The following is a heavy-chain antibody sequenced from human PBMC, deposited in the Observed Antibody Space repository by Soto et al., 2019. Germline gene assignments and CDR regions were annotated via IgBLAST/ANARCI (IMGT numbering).Heavy chain of an antibody. CDR3: ARSNPNYYFDY. J-gene: IGHJ4*02. CDR2: IYYSGST. V-gene: IGHV4-39*01. Sequence: QLQLQESGPGLVKPSETLSLTCTVSGGSISSSSYYWGWIRQPPGKGLEWIGSIYYSGSTYYNPSLKSRLTISVDTSKNQFSLKLSSVTAADTAVYYCARSNPNYYFDYWGQGTLVTVSS. CDR1: GGSISSSSYY.